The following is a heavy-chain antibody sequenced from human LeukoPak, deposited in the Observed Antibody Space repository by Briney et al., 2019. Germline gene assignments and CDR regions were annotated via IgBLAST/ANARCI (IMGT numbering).Heavy chain of an antibody. CDR2: IYYSGST. V-gene: IGHV4-39*06. D-gene: IGHD2-21*02. Sequence: NPSETLSLTCTVSGGSISSSSYYGAWIRQPPGKGLEWIGSIYYSGSTYYNPSLKSRVTISLDTSKNQFPLNMSSVTAADTAVYYCARVLVSGDFVPRNWLDPWGQGTLVTVSS. CDR3: ARVLVSGDFVPRNWLDP. J-gene: IGHJ5*02. CDR1: GGSISSSSYY.